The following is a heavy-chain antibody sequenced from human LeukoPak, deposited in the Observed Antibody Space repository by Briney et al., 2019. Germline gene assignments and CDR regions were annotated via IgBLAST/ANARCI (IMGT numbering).Heavy chain of an antibody. J-gene: IGHJ3*02. Sequence: ASVKVSCKASGYTFTSYYMHWVRQAPGQGLEWMGIINPSGGSASYAQKFQGRVTMTRDTSTSTVYMELSSLRSDDTAVYYCARAGVWDYDDSSGYHNAAFDIWGQGTMVTVSS. CDR1: GYTFTSYY. D-gene: IGHD3-22*01. V-gene: IGHV1-46*01. CDR3: ARAGVWDYDDSSGYHNAAFDI. CDR2: INPSGGSA.